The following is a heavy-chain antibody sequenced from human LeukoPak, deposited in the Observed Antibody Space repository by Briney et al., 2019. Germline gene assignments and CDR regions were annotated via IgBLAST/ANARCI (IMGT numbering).Heavy chain of an antibody. D-gene: IGHD4-17*01. V-gene: IGHV1-69*05. CDR3: ARALRKDYYYDMDV. CDR2: IIPIFGTA. Sequence: GASVKVSCKASGGTFSSYAISWVRQAPGQGLERMGGIIPIFGTANYAQRFQGRVTITTDESTSTAYMELSSLRSEDTAVYYCARALRKDYYYDMDVWGKGTTVTVSS. J-gene: IGHJ6*03. CDR1: GGTFSSYA.